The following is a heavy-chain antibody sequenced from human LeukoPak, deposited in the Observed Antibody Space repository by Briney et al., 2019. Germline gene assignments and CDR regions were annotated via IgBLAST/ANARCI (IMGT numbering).Heavy chain of an antibody. D-gene: IGHD2-8*01. CDR3: AKVPRTNHDNFFDY. V-gene: IGHV3-48*01. CDR2: ITGSSDSI. J-gene: IGHJ4*02. Sequence: PGGSLRLSCTASGFTFGDYAMNWLRQAPGKGLEWVSYITGSSDSILYTYSSKGLFTISRNNDKNSVYLQMNSLRAEATALYYCAKVPRTNHDNFFDYWGQGTLVTVSS. CDR1: GFTFGDYA.